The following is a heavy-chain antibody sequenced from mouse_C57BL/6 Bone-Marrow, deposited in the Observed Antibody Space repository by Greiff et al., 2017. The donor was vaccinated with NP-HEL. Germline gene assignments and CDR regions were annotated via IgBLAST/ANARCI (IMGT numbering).Heavy chain of an antibody. CDR1: GYTFTDHT. J-gene: IGHJ1*03. V-gene: IGHV1-78*01. CDR2: IYPRDGST. Sequence: VKLQQSDAELVKPGASVKISCKVSGYTFTDHTIHWMKQRPEQGLEWIGYIYPRDGSTKYNEKFKGKATLTADKSSSTAYMQLNSLTSEDSAVYFCARDDGYPYWYFDVWGTGTTVTVSS. D-gene: IGHD2-3*01. CDR3: ARDDGYPYWYFDV.